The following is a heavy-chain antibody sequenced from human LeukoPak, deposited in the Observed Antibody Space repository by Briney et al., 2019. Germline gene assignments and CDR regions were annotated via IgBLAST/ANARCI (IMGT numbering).Heavy chain of an antibody. J-gene: IGHJ5*02. CDR3: ARDLDGSAQFDP. V-gene: IGHV1-2*02. Sequence: ASVKASCKASGYTFTGYYMHWVRQAPGQGLEWMGWINPNSGGTNYAQKFQGRVTMTRDTSISTAYMELSRLRSDDTAVYYCARDLDGSAQFDPWGQGTLVTVSS. D-gene: IGHD3-10*01. CDR2: INPNSGGT. CDR1: GYTFTGYY.